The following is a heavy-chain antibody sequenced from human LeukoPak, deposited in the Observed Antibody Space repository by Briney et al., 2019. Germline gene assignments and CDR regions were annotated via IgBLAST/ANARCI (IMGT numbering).Heavy chain of an antibody. CDR3: ARSEGAGGPGSTTVTLFDY. J-gene: IGHJ4*02. V-gene: IGHV4-38-2*01. Sequence: KPSETLSLTGAVSGYSIGSGYYWGWTRQPPGEGLEWIGSIYHSGSTYYNPSLKSRVTISVDTSKNQFSLKLSSVTAADTAVYYCARSEGAGGPGSTTVTLFDYWGQGTLVTVSS. CDR2: IYHSGST. D-gene: IGHD4-17*01. CDR1: GYSIGSGYY.